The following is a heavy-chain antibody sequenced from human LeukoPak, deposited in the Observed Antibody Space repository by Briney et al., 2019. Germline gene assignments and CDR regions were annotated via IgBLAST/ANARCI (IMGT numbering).Heavy chain of an antibody. CDR1: GGSFSGYY. CDR3: ARHPFSAPFDY. D-gene: IGHD6-19*01. V-gene: IGHV4-34*01. Sequence: SETLSLTCAVYGGSFSGYYWSWIRQPPEKGLEWIGEIKHSGSTYYNPSLKSRVTMSVDTSKNQFSLKVSSVTATDTAVYYCARHPFSAPFDYWGQGILVTVSS. CDR2: IKHSGST. J-gene: IGHJ4*02.